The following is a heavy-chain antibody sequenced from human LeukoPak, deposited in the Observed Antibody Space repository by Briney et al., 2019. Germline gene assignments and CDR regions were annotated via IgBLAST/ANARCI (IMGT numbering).Heavy chain of an antibody. CDR1: GFSLSDAW. CDR2: LKPKADGGTT. CDR3: TQLSRGY. J-gene: IGHJ4*02. D-gene: IGHD2-15*01. V-gene: IGHV3-15*01. Sequence: TGGSLRLSCAAPGFSLSDAWMSWVRQAPGKGLECVGRLKPKADGGTTDYAEPVNGRFTVSRDDSKNTMYLQMNSLKVEDTGLYYCTQLSRGYWGQGTQVTVSS.